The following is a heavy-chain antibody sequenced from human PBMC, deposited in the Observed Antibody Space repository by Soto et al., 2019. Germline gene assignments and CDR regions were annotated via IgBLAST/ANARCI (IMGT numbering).Heavy chain of an antibody. CDR2: INPNSGGT. D-gene: IGHD3-9*01. J-gene: IGHJ4*02. Sequence: ASVKVSCKASGYTFTGYYMHWVRQAPGQGLEGMGWINPNSGGTNYAQKFQGRVTMTRDTSISTAYMELSRLRSDDTAVYYCAKGGSGYDILTGYYYYFDYWGQGTLVTVSS. CDR1: GYTFTGYY. V-gene: IGHV1-2*02. CDR3: AKGGSGYDILTGYYYYFDY.